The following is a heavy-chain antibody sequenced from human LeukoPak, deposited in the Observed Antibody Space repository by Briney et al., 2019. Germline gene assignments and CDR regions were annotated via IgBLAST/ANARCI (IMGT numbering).Heavy chain of an antibody. D-gene: IGHD3-22*01. J-gene: IGHJ4*02. Sequence: SETLSLTCTVSGGSISSGGYYWSWIRQHPGKGLEWIGYIYYSGSTYYNPSLKSRVTISVDTSKNQFSLKLSSVTAADTAVYYCARRAYYDSSGLEGYSDYWGQGTLVTVSS. CDR2: IYYSGST. V-gene: IGHV4-31*03. CDR3: ARRAYYDSSGLEGYSDY. CDR1: GGSISSGGYY.